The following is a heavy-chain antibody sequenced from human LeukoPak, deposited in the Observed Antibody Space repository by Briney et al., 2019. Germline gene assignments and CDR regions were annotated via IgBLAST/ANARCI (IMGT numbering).Heavy chain of an antibody. Sequence: PGGSLRLSCAASGFTFSSYAMSWVRQAPGKGLEWVSAISGSGGSTYYADSVKGRFTISRDNSKNTLYLQMNSLRAEDTTVYYCAREYSSSWGILYYYYGMDVWGQGTTVTVSS. V-gene: IGHV3-23*01. D-gene: IGHD6-13*01. CDR1: GFTFSSYA. CDR3: AREYSSSWGILYYYYGMDV. CDR2: ISGSGGST. J-gene: IGHJ6*02.